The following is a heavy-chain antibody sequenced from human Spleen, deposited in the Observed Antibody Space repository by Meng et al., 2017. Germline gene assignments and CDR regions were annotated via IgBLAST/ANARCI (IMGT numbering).Heavy chain of an antibody. CDR3: ATLGVTTLSGWYFDS. V-gene: IGHV4-61*03. D-gene: IGHD4-17*01. CDR2: IFYTGTT. CDR1: GASVASGTYY. Sequence: SETLSLTCSVSGASVASGTYYWNWIRQSPEKGLEWIGYIFYTGTTIYNPSLKSRVAISVDTSKNHFSLKLSSVTAADTAVYFCATLGVTTLSGWYFDSWGQGALVTVSS. J-gene: IGHJ4*02.